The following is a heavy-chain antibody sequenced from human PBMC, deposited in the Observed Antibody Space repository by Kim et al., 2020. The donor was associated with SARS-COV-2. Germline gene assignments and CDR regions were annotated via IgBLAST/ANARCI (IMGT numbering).Heavy chain of an antibody. V-gene: IGHV5-51*01. J-gene: IGHJ3*02. CDR3: ARHRTSVRAFDI. Sequence: RSSPSFQGQVTMSADKSISTAYLQWSSLTASDTAIYYCARHRTSVRAFDIWGQGTMVTVSS. D-gene: IGHD3-3*01.